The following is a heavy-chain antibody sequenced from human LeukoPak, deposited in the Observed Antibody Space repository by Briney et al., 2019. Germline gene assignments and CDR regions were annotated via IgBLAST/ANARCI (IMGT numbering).Heavy chain of an antibody. V-gene: IGHV3-15*01. Sequence: PGGSLRLSCAASGFTISRHAMSWVRQAPGKGLEWVGRIKSKTDGGTTDYAAPVKGRFTISRDDSKNTLYLQMNSLKTEDTAVYYCTTQIVVPAAIGTKHPYYYYGMDVWGQGTTVTVSS. CDR1: GFTISRHA. CDR2: IKSKTDGGTT. J-gene: IGHJ6*02. D-gene: IGHD2-2*01. CDR3: TTQIVVPAAIGTKHPYYYYGMDV.